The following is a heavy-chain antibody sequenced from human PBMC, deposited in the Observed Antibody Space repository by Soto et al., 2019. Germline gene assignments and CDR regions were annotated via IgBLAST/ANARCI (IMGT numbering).Heavy chain of an antibody. D-gene: IGHD3-3*01. CDR2: MNPNSGNT. J-gene: IGHJ6*02. V-gene: IGHV1-8*01. CDR1: GYTFTSYD. Sequence: QVQLVQSGAEVKKPGASVKVSCKASGYTFTSYDINWVRQATGQGLEWMGWMNPNSGNTGYAQKFQGRVTMTRNTSISTAYMELSSLRSEDTAVYYCARGYDSYDFWSGYYSLDYYYGMDVWGQGTTVTVSS. CDR3: ARGYDSYDFWSGYYSLDYYYGMDV.